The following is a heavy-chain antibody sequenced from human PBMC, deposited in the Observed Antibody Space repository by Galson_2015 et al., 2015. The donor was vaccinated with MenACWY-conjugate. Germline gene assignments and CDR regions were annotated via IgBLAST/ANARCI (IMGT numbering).Heavy chain of an antibody. D-gene: IGHD3-10*01. V-gene: IGHV1-3*01. CDR1: GNTFTTYA. J-gene: IGHJ3*02. CDR2: INAGNGNT. Sequence: SVKVSCKASGNTFTTYAIHWVRQAPGQRLDWMGWINAGNGNTKFSQKFQDRVTITRDTSASTAYMELSSLTSEDTAVYYCAKDQSRSYSPYSPFDIWGQGTMVTVSS. CDR3: AKDQSRSYSPYSPFDI.